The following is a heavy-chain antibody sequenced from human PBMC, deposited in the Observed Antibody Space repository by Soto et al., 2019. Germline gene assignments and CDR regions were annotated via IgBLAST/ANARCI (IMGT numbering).Heavy chain of an antibody. CDR3: ARDVSSSWTFDP. J-gene: IGHJ5*02. CDR1: GCTFTSYG. D-gene: IGHD6-13*01. Sequence: XSVKXSCKASGCTFTSYGISWVRQAPGQGLERMGWIXAYNGXTNYAKKLQGXXNMTTDTSTRTAYMELRSLRYDDTDAYYCARDVSSSWTFDPWRKGTLVTV. V-gene: IGHV1-18*01. CDR2: IXAYNGXT.